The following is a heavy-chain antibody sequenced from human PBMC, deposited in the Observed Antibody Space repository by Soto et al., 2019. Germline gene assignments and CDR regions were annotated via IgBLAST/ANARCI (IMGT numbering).Heavy chain of an antibody. CDR1: GFTFSSYA. D-gene: IGHD3-9*01. V-gene: IGHV3-30-3*01. CDR3: ASSFYYDILTGPPGY. J-gene: IGHJ4*02. CDR2: ISYDGSNK. Sequence: QVQLVESGGGVVQPGRSLRLSCAASGFTFSSYAMHWVRQAPGKGLEWVAVISYDGSNKYYADSVKGRFTISRDNSKNTLYLQMNSLRAEDTAVYYCASSFYYDILTGPPGYWGQGTLVTVSS.